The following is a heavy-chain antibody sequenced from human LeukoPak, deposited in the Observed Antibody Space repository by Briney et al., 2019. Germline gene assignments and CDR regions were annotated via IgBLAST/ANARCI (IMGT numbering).Heavy chain of an antibody. V-gene: IGHV1-2*02. CDR3: ARVPRYCSSTSCYSCFDY. CDR2: INPNSGGT. Sequence: GASVKVSCKASGYTFTGYYMHWVRQAPGQGLGWMGWINPNSGGTSYAQKFQGRVTMTRDTSISTAYMELSRLRSDATAVYYCARVPRYCSSTSCYSCFDYWGQGTLVTVSS. J-gene: IGHJ4*02. D-gene: IGHD2-2*01. CDR1: GYTFTGYY.